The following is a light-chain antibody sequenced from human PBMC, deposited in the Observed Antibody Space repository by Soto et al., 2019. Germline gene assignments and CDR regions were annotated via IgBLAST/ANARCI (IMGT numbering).Light chain of an antibody. CDR1: SSDVGRYNF. J-gene: IGLJ1*01. CDR2: DVN. CDR3: SSYTSSSTYV. V-gene: IGLV2-14*01. Sequence: QSALTQPASVSGSPGQSITISCTGTSSDVGRYNFVSWYQQHPGKAPKFIIYDVNNRPSGVSNRFSGSKSGDTASLTISGLPAEDEADYYCSSYTSSSTYVFGTGNKLTVL.